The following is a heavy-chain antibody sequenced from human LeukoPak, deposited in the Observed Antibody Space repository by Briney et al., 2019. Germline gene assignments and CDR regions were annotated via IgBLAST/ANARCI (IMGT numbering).Heavy chain of an antibody. CDR3: ARGEFYDFWSGYYIY. V-gene: IGHV4-4*07. CDR1: GGSISSYY. D-gene: IGHD3-3*01. Sequence: PSETLSLTCTVSGGSISSYYWSWIRQPAGKGLEWIGRIYTSGSTNYNPSLKSRVTMSVDTFKNQFSLKLSSVTAADTAVYYCARGEFYDFWSGYYIYWGQGTLVTVSS. CDR2: IYTSGST. J-gene: IGHJ4*02.